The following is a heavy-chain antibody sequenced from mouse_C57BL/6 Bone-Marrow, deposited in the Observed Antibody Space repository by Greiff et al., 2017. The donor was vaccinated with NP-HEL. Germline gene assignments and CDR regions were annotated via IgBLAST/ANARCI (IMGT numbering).Heavy chain of an antibody. Sequence: EVKLVESGGGLVQPGGSLKLSCAASGFTFSDYYMYWVRQTPEKRLEWVAYISNGGGSTYYPDTVKGRFTISRDNAKNTLYLQMSRLKSEDTAMYYCARGYYGPMDYWGQGTSVTVSS. D-gene: IGHD1-2*01. CDR3: ARGYYGPMDY. CDR1: GFTFSDYY. V-gene: IGHV5-12*01. CDR2: ISNGGGST. J-gene: IGHJ4*01.